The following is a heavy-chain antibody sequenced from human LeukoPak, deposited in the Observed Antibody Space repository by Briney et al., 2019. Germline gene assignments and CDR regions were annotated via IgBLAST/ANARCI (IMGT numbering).Heavy chain of an antibody. CDR2: IYPGDSDT. J-gene: IGHJ5*02. D-gene: IGHD3-22*01. CDR3: ARRALDSSDYYVNWFDP. CDR1: GYSFTSYW. V-gene: IGHV5-51*01. Sequence: NHGESLKISCKGSGYSFTSYWIGWVRQMPGKGLEWMGIIYPGDSDTRYSPSFQGQVTISADKSISTAYLQWSSLKASDTAMYYCARRALDSSDYYVNWFDPWGQGTLVTVSS.